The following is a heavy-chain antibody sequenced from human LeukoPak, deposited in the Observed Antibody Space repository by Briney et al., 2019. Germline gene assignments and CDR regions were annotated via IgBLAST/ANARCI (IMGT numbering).Heavy chain of an antibody. V-gene: IGHV4-59*05. D-gene: IGHD3-3*01. J-gene: IGHJ4*02. CDR3: ARVGVFGVVSDS. CDR2: IYYSGST. CDR1: GGSISTYY. Sequence: SETLSLTCTVSGGSISTYYWSWIRQPPGKGLEWIGSIYYSGSTYYSPSLKSRVTISVDTSKIQSSLRLSSVTAADTAVYYCARVGVFGVVSDSWGQGILVTVSS.